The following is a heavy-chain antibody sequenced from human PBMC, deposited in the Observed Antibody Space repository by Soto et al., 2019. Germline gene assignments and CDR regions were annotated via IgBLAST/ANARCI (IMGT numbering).Heavy chain of an antibody. D-gene: IGHD3-10*01. J-gene: IGHJ5*02. CDR2: ISSGGNT. V-gene: IGHV4-39*01. Sequence: QLQLQESGPGLVKPSETLSLTCTVSGGSISSTSYYWGWIRQPPGKGLECIGSISSGGNTYYNPSLKSRVTISVGTSKNQFSLRLSSVTAADTAVYYCARGYYVSGWFDPWGQGTLVTVSS. CDR1: GGSISSTSYY. CDR3: ARGYYVSGWFDP.